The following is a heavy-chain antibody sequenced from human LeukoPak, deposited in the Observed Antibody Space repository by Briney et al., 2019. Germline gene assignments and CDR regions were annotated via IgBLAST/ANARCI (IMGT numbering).Heavy chain of an antibody. Sequence: GRSLRLSCGVSGVSLSSHGMHWVRQAPGKGLEWITLRGRFTVSRDNSKNTLYLQINSLRAEDTAVYYCARDRGNDYLDSWGQGTLVTVSS. CDR1: GVSLSSHG. CDR3: ARDRGNDYLDS. V-gene: IGHV3-33*05. J-gene: IGHJ4*02.